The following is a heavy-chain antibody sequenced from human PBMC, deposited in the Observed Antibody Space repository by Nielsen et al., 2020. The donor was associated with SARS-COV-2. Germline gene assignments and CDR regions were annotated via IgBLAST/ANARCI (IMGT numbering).Heavy chain of an antibody. Sequence: GESLKISCAASGFTFSSYAFHWVRQAPGKGLEWVAVISYDGSNRYYADSVEGRFTISRDNAKNSLYLQMNSLRDEDTAVYYCAREGGYYDSSGYYYYYYGMDVWGQGTTVTVSS. CDR3: AREGGYYDSSGYYYYYYGMDV. J-gene: IGHJ6*02. CDR1: GFTFSSYA. V-gene: IGHV3-30-3*01. CDR2: ISYDGSNR. D-gene: IGHD3-22*01.